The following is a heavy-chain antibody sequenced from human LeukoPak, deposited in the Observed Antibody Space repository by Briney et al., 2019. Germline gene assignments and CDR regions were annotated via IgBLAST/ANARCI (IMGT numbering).Heavy chain of an antibody. J-gene: IGHJ5*02. CDR3: AKDFSSGSYFSWFDP. Sequence: GGSLRLSCAASGFTFSDYYMSWIRQAPGKGLEWVSYISSSGSTIYYADSVKGRFTISRDNSKNTLYLQMNSLRAEDTAVYYCAKDFSSGSYFSWFDPWGQGTLVTVSS. CDR2: ISSSGSTI. D-gene: IGHD1-26*01. V-gene: IGHV3-11*01. CDR1: GFTFSDYY.